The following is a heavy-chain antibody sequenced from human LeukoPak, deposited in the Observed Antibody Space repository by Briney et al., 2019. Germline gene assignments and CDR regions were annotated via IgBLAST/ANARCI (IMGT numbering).Heavy chain of an antibody. J-gene: IGHJ4*02. CDR1: GYTFTSYD. Sequence: ASVKVSCKASGYTFTSYDINWVRQATGQGLEWMGWMNPNNGNTGYAQKFQGRVTITRNTSISTAYMELSSLRSEDTAVYYCARGRDATIHDFWSGYYTDYFDYWGQGTLVTVSS. CDR3: ARGRDATIHDFWSGYYTDYFDY. D-gene: IGHD3-3*01. CDR2: MNPNNGNT. V-gene: IGHV1-8*03.